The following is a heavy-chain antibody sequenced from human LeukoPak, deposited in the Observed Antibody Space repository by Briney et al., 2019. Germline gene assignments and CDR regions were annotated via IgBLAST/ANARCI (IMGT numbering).Heavy chain of an antibody. J-gene: IGHJ4*02. D-gene: IGHD6-13*01. CDR3: ARGDSSTWFPSGLHIDH. CDR2: IFYSGNT. Sequence: PSETLSLTCTVSGGSISRTSYYWGWIRQPPGEGLEWIGSIFYSGNTYYNPSLESRLTISADTSKNQFSLNLNSVTAADTAVYFCARGDSSTWFPSGLHIDHWGQGTLVTVSS. CDR1: GGSISRTSYY. V-gene: IGHV4-39*07.